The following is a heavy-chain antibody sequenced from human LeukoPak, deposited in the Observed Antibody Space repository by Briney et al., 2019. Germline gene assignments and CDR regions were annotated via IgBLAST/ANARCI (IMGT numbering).Heavy chain of an antibody. CDR3: AKDGHGDYGALDI. Sequence: GVSLRLSCAASGFTFSSYGMHWVRQAPGKGLEWVAFIRYDGSNKYYADSVKGRFTISRDNSKNTLYLQMNSLRAEDTAVYYCAKDGHGDYGALDIWGQGTMVTVSS. CDR2: IRYDGSNK. J-gene: IGHJ3*02. D-gene: IGHD4-17*01. CDR1: GFTFSSYG. V-gene: IGHV3-30*02.